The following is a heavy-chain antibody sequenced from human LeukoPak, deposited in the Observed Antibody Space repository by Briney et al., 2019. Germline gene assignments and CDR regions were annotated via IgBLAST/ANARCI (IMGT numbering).Heavy chain of an antibody. CDR3: ARRYCSSTSCYNFDY. Sequence: GGSLRLSCAASGFTFSSYSMNWVRQAPGNGLEWVSSISSSSSYIYYADSVKGRFTISRDNAKNSLYLQMNSLRAEDTAVYYCARRYCSSTSCYNFDYWGQGTLVTVSS. V-gene: IGHV3-21*01. CDR2: ISSSSSYI. CDR1: GFTFSSYS. J-gene: IGHJ4*02. D-gene: IGHD2-2*01.